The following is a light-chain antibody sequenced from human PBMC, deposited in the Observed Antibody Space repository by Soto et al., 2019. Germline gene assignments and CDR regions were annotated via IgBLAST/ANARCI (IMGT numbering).Light chain of an antibody. CDR3: QQYHTSPSLT. Sequence: EIVLTQSPGTLSLSPGERATLSCRASQSVSDTHVAWYQQKPGQAPRLVIYGGSSRATGIPDRFSGSGSGTDFTLTISRLEPEDFAVYHCQQYHTSPSLTFGGGTKVDIK. J-gene: IGKJ4*01. V-gene: IGKV3-20*01. CDR2: GGS. CDR1: QSVSDTH.